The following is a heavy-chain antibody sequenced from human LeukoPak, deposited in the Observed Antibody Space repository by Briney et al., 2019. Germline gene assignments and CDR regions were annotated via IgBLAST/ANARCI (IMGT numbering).Heavy chain of an antibody. CDR3: ARSGDVLRFLEWPRRVLYMDV. D-gene: IGHD3-3*01. CDR1: GFTISSYS. V-gene: IGHV3-21*01. J-gene: IGHJ6*03. CDR2: ISSGSRYI. Sequence: GGSLRLSCVASGFTISSYSMNWVRQAPGEGLEWVSGISSGSRYIYYADSVKGRFTISRDNAKNSLYLQMNSLRAEDTAVYYCARSGDVLRFLEWPRRVLYMDVWGKGTTVTVSS.